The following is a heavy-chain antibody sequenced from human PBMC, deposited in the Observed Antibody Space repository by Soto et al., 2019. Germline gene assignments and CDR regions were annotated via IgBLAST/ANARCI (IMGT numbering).Heavy chain of an antibody. V-gene: IGHV3-74*01. CDR3: ARRGAVAGLHY. Sequence: EVQLVESGGGLVQPGGCLRVSCAASGFTFSSYWMHWVRQAPGKGLVWVSRINSDGSSTSYADSVKGRFTISRDNAKNTLYLQMNSLRAEDTAIYYCARRGAVAGLHYWGQGTLVTVSS. J-gene: IGHJ4*02. CDR2: INSDGSST. D-gene: IGHD6-19*01. CDR1: GFTFSSYW.